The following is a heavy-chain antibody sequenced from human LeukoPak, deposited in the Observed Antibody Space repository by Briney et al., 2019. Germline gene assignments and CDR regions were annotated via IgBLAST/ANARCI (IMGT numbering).Heavy chain of an antibody. CDR2: MNPNSGNT. CDR1: GYTFTSYD. Sequence: ASVKVSCKASGYTFTSYDINWVRQATGQGLEWMGWMNPNSGNTGYAQKFQGRVTMTEDTSTDTAYMELSSLRSEDTAVYYCATDLRTDRDYWGQGTLVTVSS. J-gene: IGHJ4*02. CDR3: ATDLRTDRDY. V-gene: IGHV1-8*01.